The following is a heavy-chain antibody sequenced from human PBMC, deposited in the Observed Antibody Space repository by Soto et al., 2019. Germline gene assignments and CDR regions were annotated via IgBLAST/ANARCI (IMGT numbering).Heavy chain of an antibody. Sequence: EVQLVESGGGLVQPGGSLRLSCAASGFTFSSYWMSWVRQAPGKGLEWVANIKQDGSEKYYVDSVKGRFTISRDNAKNSLYLQMNSLRAEDTAVYYCARDPHKWGSSGDSNWFDPWGQGTLVTVSS. D-gene: IGHD6-13*01. V-gene: IGHV3-7*03. CDR3: ARDPHKWGSSGDSNWFDP. CDR1: GFTFSSYW. J-gene: IGHJ5*02. CDR2: IKQDGSEK.